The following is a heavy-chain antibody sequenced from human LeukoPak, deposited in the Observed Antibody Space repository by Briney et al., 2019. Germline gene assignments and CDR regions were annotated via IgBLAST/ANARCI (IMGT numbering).Heavy chain of an antibody. CDR3: ARGESDYGDYYPYFDY. CDR2: IYYSGST. Sequence: SETLSLTCTVSGGSISSYYWSWIRQPPGKGLEWIGYIYYSGSTNYNPSLKSRVTISVDTSKNQFSLKLSSVTAADTAVYYCARGESDYGDYYPYFDYWGQGTLVTVSS. V-gene: IGHV4-59*01. J-gene: IGHJ4*02. D-gene: IGHD4-17*01. CDR1: GGSISSYY.